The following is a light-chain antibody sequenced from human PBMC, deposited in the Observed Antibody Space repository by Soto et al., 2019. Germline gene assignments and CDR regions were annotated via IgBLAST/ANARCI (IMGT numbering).Light chain of an antibody. Sequence: DIQMTQSPSTLSASVGDRVTITCRASQSINNWLAWYQQKPGKAPKLLISKASNLKSGVPSRFSRTGSGTEFTLTISSLQPDDFARYDCQQYDSYPFACGGGTKVEI. J-gene: IGKJ4*01. V-gene: IGKV1-5*03. CDR1: QSINNW. CDR2: KAS. CDR3: QQYDSYPFA.